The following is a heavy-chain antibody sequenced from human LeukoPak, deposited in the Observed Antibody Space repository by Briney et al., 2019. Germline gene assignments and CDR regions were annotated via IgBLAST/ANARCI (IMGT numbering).Heavy chain of an antibody. V-gene: IGHV3-74*01. Sequence: GGSLRLSCAASGFIFSTYWMHWVRQAPGKGLVWVSRINSVGSSTNYADSVKGRFTISRDNAKNSLYLQMNSLTAEDTAVYYCARDYFSRAAVLGYFDLWGRGTLVTVSS. CDR3: ARDYFSRAAVLGYFDL. CDR2: INSVGSST. J-gene: IGHJ2*01. D-gene: IGHD2-15*01. CDR1: GFIFSTYW.